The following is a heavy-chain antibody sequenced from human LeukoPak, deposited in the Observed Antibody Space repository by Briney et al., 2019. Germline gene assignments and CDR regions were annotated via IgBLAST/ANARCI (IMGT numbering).Heavy chain of an antibody. V-gene: IGHV3-23*01. CDR2: IGGSGVST. D-gene: IGHD3-22*01. Sequence: PGGSLRLSCAASGFTFSSYGMSWVRQAPGKGLEWVSAIGGSGVSTYYADSVKGRFTISRDNSKNTLYLQMNSLRAEDTAVYYCAKEGDYDSRTGYFQHWGQGTLVTVSS. CDR1: GFTFSSYG. J-gene: IGHJ1*01. CDR3: AKEGDYDSRTGYFQH.